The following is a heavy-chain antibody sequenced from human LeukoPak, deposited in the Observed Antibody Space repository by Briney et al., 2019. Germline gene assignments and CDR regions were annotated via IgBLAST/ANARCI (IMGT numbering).Heavy chain of an antibody. D-gene: IGHD3-3*01. CDR1: GFTFSSYS. CDR2: ISSSSSYI. CDR3: ARDLADFWRXLIGY. V-gene: IGHV3-21*01. J-gene: IGHJ4*02. Sequence: GGSLRLSCAASGFTFSSYSMNWVRQAPGKGLEWVSSISSSSSYIYYAESVKGRFTISRDNAKNSLYLQMNSLRAEDTAVYYCARDLADFWRXLIGYWGQGTLVTVSS.